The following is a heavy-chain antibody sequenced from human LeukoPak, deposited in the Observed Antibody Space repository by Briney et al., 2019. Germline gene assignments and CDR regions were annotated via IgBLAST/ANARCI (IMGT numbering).Heavy chain of an antibody. D-gene: IGHD3-16*01. CDR1: GGSISSSYY. J-gene: IGHJ6*03. CDR2: RYYRGST. Sequence: SETLSLTCTVSGGSISSSYYWGWIRQPPGKGLEWIGNRYYRGSTYYNPSLKSRVTISVDTSKNQFSLDLTSVTAADTAVYYCARIAGGLYFYCYYMDVWGKGTTVTVSS. CDR3: ARIAGGLYFYCYYMDV. V-gene: IGHV4-39*07.